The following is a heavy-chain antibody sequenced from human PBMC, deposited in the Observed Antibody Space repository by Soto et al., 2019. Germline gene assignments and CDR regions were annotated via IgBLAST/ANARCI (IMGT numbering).Heavy chain of an antibody. D-gene: IGHD6-19*01. CDR1: GYTFTSYY. CDR2: INPSGGST. CDR3: ASGAQAVAGPIGTYYFDY. J-gene: IGHJ4*02. Sequence: ASVKVSCKASGYTFTSYYMHWVRQAPGQGLEWMGIINPSGGSTSYAQKFQGRVTMTRDTSTSTVYMELSSLRSEDTAVYYCASGAQAVAGPIGTYYFDYWGQGTLVTVSS. V-gene: IGHV1-46*01.